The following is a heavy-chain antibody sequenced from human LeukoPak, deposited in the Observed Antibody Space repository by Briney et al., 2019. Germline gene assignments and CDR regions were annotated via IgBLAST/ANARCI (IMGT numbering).Heavy chain of an antibody. CDR2: IYYSGST. Sequence: KPSETLSLTCTVSGGSINSGDYYWSWIRQSPGKGLEWIGYIYYSGSTYYNPSLKSRITISVDTSKNQFSLNLNSVTAADSAVYFCAREIKWEAYAAFDIWGQGTMVTVSS. D-gene: IGHD1-26*01. J-gene: IGHJ3*02. CDR3: AREIKWEAYAAFDI. CDR1: GGSINSGDYY. V-gene: IGHV4-30-4*01.